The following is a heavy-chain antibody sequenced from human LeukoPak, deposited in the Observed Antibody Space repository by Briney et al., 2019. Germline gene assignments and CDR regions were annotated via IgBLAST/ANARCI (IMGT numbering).Heavy chain of an antibody. CDR2: IYYSGGT. Sequence: SETLSLTCTVSGGSISSSSYYWGWIRQPPGKGLEWIGSIYYSGGTYYNPSLKSRVTISVDTSKNQFSLKLSSVTAADTAVYFCARTRADFWSGYYYYGMDVWGQGTTVTVSS. D-gene: IGHD3-3*01. CDR3: ARTRADFWSGYYYYGMDV. V-gene: IGHV4-39*01. J-gene: IGHJ6*02. CDR1: GGSISSSSYY.